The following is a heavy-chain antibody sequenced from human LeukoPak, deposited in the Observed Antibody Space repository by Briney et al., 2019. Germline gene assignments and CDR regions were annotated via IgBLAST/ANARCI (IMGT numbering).Heavy chain of an antibody. D-gene: IGHD5-18*01. V-gene: IGHV4-59*08. CDR3: ARYNYGHLDY. Sequence: PSETLSLTCTVFGGTINSYYWSWIRQSPGKGLEWIGYIHYSGTTKYNLSLKSQITISVDTSRTQFSLKLSSVTAADTAVYYCARYNYGHLDYWGQGTLVTVSS. CDR2: IHYSGTT. CDR1: GGTINSYY. J-gene: IGHJ4*02.